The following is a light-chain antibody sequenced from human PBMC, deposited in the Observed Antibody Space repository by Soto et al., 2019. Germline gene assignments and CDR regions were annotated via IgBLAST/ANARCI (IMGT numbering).Light chain of an antibody. J-gene: IGLJ1*01. Sequence: QSALTQPPSASGSPGQSVTISCTGTSSDVGGYKYVSWYQQHPGKAPKLMIYEVGTRPAGVPDRFSGSKSGNTASLTVSGLQAEDEADYYCSSYAGSNNYVLGTGTKVTVL. CDR1: SSDVGGYKY. V-gene: IGLV2-8*01. CDR3: SSYAGSNNYV. CDR2: EVG.